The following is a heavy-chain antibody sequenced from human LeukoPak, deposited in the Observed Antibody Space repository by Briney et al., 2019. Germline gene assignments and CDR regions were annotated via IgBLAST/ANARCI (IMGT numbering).Heavy chain of an antibody. Sequence: SETLSLTCAVYGGSFSGYYWSWIRQPPGKGLEWIGEINHSGSTNYNPSLKSRVTISVDTSKNQFSLKLSSVTAADTAVYYCATSRIGDGMDVWAKGPRSPSPQ. CDR1: GGSFSGYY. D-gene: IGHD2-2*01. V-gene: IGHV4-34*01. J-gene: IGHJ6*04. CDR3: ATSRIGDGMDV. CDR2: INHSGST.